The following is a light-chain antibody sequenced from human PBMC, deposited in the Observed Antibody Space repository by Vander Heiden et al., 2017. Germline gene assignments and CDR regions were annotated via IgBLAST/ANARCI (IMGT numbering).Light chain of an antibody. CDR3: QQSYSTPLT. CDR2: AAS. J-gene: IGKJ4*01. Sequence: DIQMTQSPSSLSASDGDRVTITCRASQSISSYFTWYQRKPGKAPKLLIDAASSLQSRVASMFSGSGSGTDFTLTISSLQPEDFATYYCQQSYSTPLTFGRGTKVEIK. CDR1: QSISSY. V-gene: IGKV1-39*01.